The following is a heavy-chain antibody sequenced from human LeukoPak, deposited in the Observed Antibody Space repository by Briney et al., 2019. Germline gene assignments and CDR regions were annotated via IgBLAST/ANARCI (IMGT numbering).Heavy chain of an antibody. CDR3: ARAASVGATGGVDY. CDR2: IIPILGIA. V-gene: IGHV1-69*04. J-gene: IGHJ4*02. D-gene: IGHD1-26*01. CDR1: GGTFSSYA. Sequence: SVKVSCKASGGTFSSYAISWVRQAPVQGREWMGRIIPILGIANYAQKFQGRVTITADKSTSTAYMELSSLRSEDTAVYYCARAASVGATGGVDYWGQGTLVTVSS.